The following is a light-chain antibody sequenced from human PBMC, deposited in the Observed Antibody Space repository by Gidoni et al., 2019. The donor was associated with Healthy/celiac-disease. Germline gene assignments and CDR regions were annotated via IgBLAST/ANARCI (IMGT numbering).Light chain of an antibody. CDR1: SGSIASNY. Sequence: NFMLTQPHSVSESPGKTVTLSCTGSSGSIASNYVQWYQQRPGSAPTTVIYEDNQRPSGVPDRFSGSIDSSSNSASLTISGLKTEDEADYYCQSYDSSNQGVFGGGTKLTVL. J-gene: IGLJ3*02. CDR3: QSYDSSNQGV. V-gene: IGLV6-57*02. CDR2: EDN.